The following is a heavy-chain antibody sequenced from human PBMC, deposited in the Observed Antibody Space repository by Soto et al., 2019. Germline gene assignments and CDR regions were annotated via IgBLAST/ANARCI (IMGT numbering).Heavy chain of an antibody. CDR3: ARDPPYSSGWYAGFDP. CDR2: INAGNGNT. CDR1: GYTFTSYA. J-gene: IGHJ5*02. D-gene: IGHD6-19*01. Sequence: ASVKVSCKASGYTFTSYAMNWVRQAPGQRLEWMGWINAGNGNTKYSQKFQGRVTITRDTSASTAYMELSSLRSEDTAVYYCARDPPYSSGWYAGFDPWGQGTLVTVSS. V-gene: IGHV1-3*01.